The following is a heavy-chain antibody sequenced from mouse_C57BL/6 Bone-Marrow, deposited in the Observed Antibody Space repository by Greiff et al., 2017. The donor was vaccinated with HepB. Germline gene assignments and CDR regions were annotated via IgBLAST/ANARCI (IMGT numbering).Heavy chain of an antibody. D-gene: IGHD2-3*01. CDR3: ANDGYYEPSAY. CDR1: GYTFTDYN. J-gene: IGHJ3*01. Sequence: VQLKESGPELVKPGASVKMSCKASGYTFTDYNMHWVKQSHGKSLEWIGYINPNNGGTSYNQKFKGKATLTVNKSSSTAYMELRSLTSEDSAVYYCANDGYYEPSAYWGQGTLVTVSA. V-gene: IGHV1-22*01. CDR2: INPNNGGT.